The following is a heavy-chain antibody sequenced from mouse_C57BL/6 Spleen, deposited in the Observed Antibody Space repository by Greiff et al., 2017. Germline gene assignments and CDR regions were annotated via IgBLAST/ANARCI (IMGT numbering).Heavy chain of an antibody. D-gene: IGHD2-2*01. CDR3: ARLVSTMVTTRGFDY. J-gene: IGHJ2*01. CDR2: INPSSGYT. Sequence: QVHVKQSGAELAKPGASVKLSCKASGYTFTSYWMHWVKQRPGQGLEWIGYINPSSGYTKYNQKFKDKATLTADKSSSTAYMQLSSLTYEDSAVYYCARLVSTMVTTRGFDYWGQGTTLTVSS. V-gene: IGHV1-7*01. CDR1: GYTFTSYW.